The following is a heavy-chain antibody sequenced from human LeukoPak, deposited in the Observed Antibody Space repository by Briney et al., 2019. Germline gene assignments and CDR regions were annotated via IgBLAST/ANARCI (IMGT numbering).Heavy chain of an antibody. J-gene: IGHJ4*02. CDR2: ISYDGSNK. D-gene: IGHD5-12*01. CDR3: ARGLRRRPDY. CDR1: GFTFSSYA. Sequence: PGRSLRLSCAASGFTFSSYAMHWVRQAPGKGLEWVAVISYDGSNKYYADSVKGRFTISRDNSKNTLYLQMNSLRAEDTAVYYCARGLRRRPDYWGQGTLVTVSS. V-gene: IGHV3-30-3*01.